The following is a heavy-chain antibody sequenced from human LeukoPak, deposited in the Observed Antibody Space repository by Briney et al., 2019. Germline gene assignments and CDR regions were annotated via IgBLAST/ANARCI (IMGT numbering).Heavy chain of an antibody. CDR2: INHSGST. D-gene: IGHD3-9*01. Sequence: PSETLSLTCAVYGGSFSGYYWSWIRQPPGKGLEWIGEINHSGSTNYNPSLKSRVTISVDTSKNQFSLKLSSVTAADTAVYYCARLSNDILTGYQYYFDYWGQGTLVTVSS. CDR1: GGSFSGYY. CDR3: ARLSNDILTGYQYYFDY. V-gene: IGHV4-34*01. J-gene: IGHJ4*02.